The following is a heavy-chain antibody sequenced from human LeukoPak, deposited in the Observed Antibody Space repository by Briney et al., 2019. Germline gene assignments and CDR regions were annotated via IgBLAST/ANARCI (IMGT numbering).Heavy chain of an antibody. D-gene: IGHD3-16*01. J-gene: IGHJ3*02. CDR1: GFTFSSYA. V-gene: IGHV3-23*01. CDR3: ASQSPTYYDYVWGLSGAFDI. CDR2: ISGSGGST. Sequence: PGGSLRLSCAASGFTFSSYAMSWVRQAPGKGLEWVSAISGSGGSTYYADSVKGRFTISRDNSKNTLYLQMNSLRAEDTAVYYCASQSPTYYDYVWGLSGAFDIWGQGTMVTVSS.